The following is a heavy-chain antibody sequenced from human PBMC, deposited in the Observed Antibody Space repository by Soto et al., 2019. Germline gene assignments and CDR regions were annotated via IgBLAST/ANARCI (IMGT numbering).Heavy chain of an antibody. V-gene: IGHV3-74*01. CDR3: ARGGEAYYDIGGLDAFDI. CDR2: INSDGSST. Sequence: GGSLRLSCAASGFTFSSYWMHWVRQAPGKGLVWVSRINSDGSSTSYADSVKGRFTISRDNAKNTLYLQMNSLRAEDTAVYYCARGGEAYYDIGGLDAFDIWGQGTMVTVSS. D-gene: IGHD3-22*01. CDR1: GFTFSSYW. J-gene: IGHJ3*02.